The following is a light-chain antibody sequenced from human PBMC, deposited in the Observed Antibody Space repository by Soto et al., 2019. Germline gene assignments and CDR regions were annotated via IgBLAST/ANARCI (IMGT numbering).Light chain of an antibody. CDR1: QGIRDD. V-gene: IGKV1-6*01. CDR2: AAS. Sequence: AIQMTQSPPSLSASVGDTVTISCRASQGIRDDVGWYQQKPGKAPKLLMFAASHLQCGVPSRFSGSGSGADFTLTITGLQPEDFASYYCLQDYSYPWTFGQGTKVEIK. J-gene: IGKJ1*01. CDR3: LQDYSYPWT.